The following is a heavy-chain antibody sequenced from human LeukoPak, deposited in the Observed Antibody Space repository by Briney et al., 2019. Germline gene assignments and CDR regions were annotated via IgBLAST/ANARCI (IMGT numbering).Heavy chain of an antibody. D-gene: IGHD6-13*01. CDR1: GYTFTGYY. V-gene: IGHV1-2*02. CDR3: AREGGYRYQDYFDY. J-gene: IGHJ4*02. Sequence: ASVKVSCKASGYTFTGYYMHWVRQAPGQGLEWMGWINPNSGGTNYAQKFQSRVTMTRDTSISTAYMELSRLRSDDTAVYYCAREGGYRYQDYFDYWGQGTLVTVSS. CDR2: INPNSGGT.